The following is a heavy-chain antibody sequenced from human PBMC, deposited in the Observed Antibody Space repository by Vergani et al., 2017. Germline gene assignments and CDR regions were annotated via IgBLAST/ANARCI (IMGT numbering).Heavy chain of an antibody. Sequence: QVQLQESGPGLVEPSETLSLTCSASGAPISYWCWSWLRQPAGKGLEWIGRLCPSGSTNYKPSLKSRVTMSIETSKNQFSLKLTSVTAADTAVYYCATGAGPFDIWGQGTLVTVSS. CDR1: GAPISYWC. V-gene: IGHV4-4*07. J-gene: IGHJ4*02. CDR3: ATGAGPFDI. D-gene: IGHD7-27*01. CDR2: LCPSGST.